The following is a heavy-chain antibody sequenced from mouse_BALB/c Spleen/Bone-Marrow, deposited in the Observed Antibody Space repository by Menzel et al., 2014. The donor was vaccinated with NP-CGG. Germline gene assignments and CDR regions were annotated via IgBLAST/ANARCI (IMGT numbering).Heavy chain of an antibody. J-gene: IGHJ4*01. CDR1: GFSLTSYG. CDR2: IWSGGSA. V-gene: IGHV2-4*02. Sequence: VMLVESGPGLVQPSQSLSITCTVSGFSLTSYGVHWVRQPPGKGLEWLGVIWSGGSADYNATFISRLSVSKDNSKSQVFFKMNSLRADDTAMYYCARKAYYYAMDYWGQGTSVTVSS. CDR3: ARKAYYYAMDY.